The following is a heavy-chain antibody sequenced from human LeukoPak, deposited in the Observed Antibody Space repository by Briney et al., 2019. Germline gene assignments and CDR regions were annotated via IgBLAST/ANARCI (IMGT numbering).Heavy chain of an antibody. CDR1: GGSFSGYY. Sequence: SETLSLTCAVYGGSFSGYYWSWIRQPPGKGLEWIGEINHSGSTNYNPSLKSRVTISVDTSKNQFSLKLSSVTAADTAVYYCARRRITIKRWFDPWGQGTLVTVS. CDR3: ARRRITIKRWFDP. CDR2: INHSGST. V-gene: IGHV4-34*01. J-gene: IGHJ5*02. D-gene: IGHD3-10*01.